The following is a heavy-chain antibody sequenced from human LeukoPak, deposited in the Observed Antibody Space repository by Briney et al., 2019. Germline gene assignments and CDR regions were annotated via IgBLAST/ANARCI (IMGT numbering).Heavy chain of an antibody. J-gene: IGHJ2*01. CDR1: GFTFSSYA. CDR3: AKGRLGSTWYESYWYFDL. V-gene: IGHV3-23*01. D-gene: IGHD6-13*01. CDR2: ISGSGGT. Sequence: GGSLRLSCAASGFTFSSYAMSWVRQAPGKGLEWVSAISGSGGTYYADSVKGRFTISRDNSKNMLYLQMNSLRAEGTAVYYCAKGRLGSTWYESYWYFDLWGRGTLVTVSS.